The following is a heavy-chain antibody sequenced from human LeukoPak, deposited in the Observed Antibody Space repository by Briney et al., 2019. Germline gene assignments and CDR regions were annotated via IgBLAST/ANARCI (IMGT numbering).Heavy chain of an antibody. CDR1: GFTFSSYA. CDR3: ASAPPYYYDSSDYSA. D-gene: IGHD3-22*01. Sequence: PGGSLRLSCAASGFTFSSYAMSWVRQAPGKGLEWVSVIYSGGSTYYADSVKGRFTISRDNSKNTLYLQMDSLRAEDTAVYYCASAPPYYYDSSDYSAWGQGTLVTVSS. CDR2: IYSGGST. V-gene: IGHV3-53*01. J-gene: IGHJ5*02.